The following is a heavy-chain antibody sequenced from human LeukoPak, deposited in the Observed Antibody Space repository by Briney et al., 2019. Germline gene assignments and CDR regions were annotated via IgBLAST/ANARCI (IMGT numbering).Heavy chain of an antibody. CDR2: ISSSSSYI. D-gene: IGHD1-26*01. Sequence: GGSLRLSCAASGFTFSSYAMSWVRQAPGKGLEWVSSISSSSSYIYYADSVKGRFTISRDNAKNSLYLQMNSLRAEDMALYYCASLMSPYSGNYYGMDVWGQGTTVTVSS. CDR3: ASLMSPYSGNYYGMDV. CDR1: GFTFSSYA. J-gene: IGHJ6*02. V-gene: IGHV3-21*01.